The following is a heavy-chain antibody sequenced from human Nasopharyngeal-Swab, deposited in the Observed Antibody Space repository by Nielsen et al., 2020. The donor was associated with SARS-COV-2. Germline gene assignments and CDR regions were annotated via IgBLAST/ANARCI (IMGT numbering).Heavy chain of an antibody. CDR3: ARIQPPSYCGGDCYWFDP. CDR2: IYYSGST. D-gene: IGHD2-21*02. J-gene: IGHJ5*02. Sequence: WIRQPPGKGLEWIGYIYYSGSTYYNPSLKSRVTISVDTSKNQFSLKLSSVTAADTAVYYCARIQPPSYCGGDCYWFDPWGQGTLVTVSS. V-gene: IGHV4-31*02.